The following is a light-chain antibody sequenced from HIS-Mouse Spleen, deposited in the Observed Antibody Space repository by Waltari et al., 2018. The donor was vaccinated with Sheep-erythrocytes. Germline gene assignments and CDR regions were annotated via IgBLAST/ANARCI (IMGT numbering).Light chain of an antibody. J-gene: IGLJ1*01. Sequence: QSALTQPRSVSGSPGQSVTISCTGTRMYFGGFNYVPGYQQHPGKAPKLMIYDVSKRPSGVPDRFSGSKSGNTASLTISGLQAEDEADYYCCSYAGSYNHVFATGTKVTVL. CDR1: RMYFGGFNY. CDR3: CSYAGSYNHV. V-gene: IGLV2-11*01. CDR2: DVS.